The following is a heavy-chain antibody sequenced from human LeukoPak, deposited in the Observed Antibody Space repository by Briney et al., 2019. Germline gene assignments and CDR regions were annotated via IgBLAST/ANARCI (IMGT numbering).Heavy chain of an antibody. D-gene: IGHD2-15*01. Sequence: ASVKVSCKASGYTFTGYYMHWVRQAPGQGLEWMGWINPNSGGTNYAQKFQGRVTMTRDTCISTAYMELSRLRSDDTAVYYCALFDDIVVVVAATESFFPWGQGTLVTVSS. CDR3: ALFDDIVVVVAATESFFP. V-gene: IGHV1-2*02. CDR1: GYTFTGYY. CDR2: INPNSGGT. J-gene: IGHJ5*02.